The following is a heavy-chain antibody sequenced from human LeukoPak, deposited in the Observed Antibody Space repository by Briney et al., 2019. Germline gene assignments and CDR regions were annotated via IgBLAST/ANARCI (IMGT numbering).Heavy chain of an antibody. V-gene: IGHV1-24*01. J-gene: IGHJ4*02. CDR2: FDPEDGET. D-gene: IGHD2-15*01. CDR3: ARGGGLLHY. CDR1: GYTLTELP. Sequence: GASVKVSCKVSGYTLTELPMHWVRQAPGKGLEWMGGFDPEDGETIYAQKLQGRVTMTTDTSTSKAYMELRSLRSDDTAVYYCARGGGLLHYWGQGTLVTVSS.